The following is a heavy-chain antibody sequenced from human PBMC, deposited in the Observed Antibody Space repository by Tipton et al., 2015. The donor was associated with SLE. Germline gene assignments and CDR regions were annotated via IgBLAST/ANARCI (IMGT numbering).Heavy chain of an antibody. V-gene: IGHV4-59*08. CDR2: IYYSGST. J-gene: IGHJ5*02. Sequence: TLSLTCTVSGGSISSYYWSWIRQPPGKGLEWIGYIYYSGSTNYTPSLKSRVTISVDTSKNQFSLKLSSVTAADTAVYYCARGGWFDPWGQGTLVTVSS. D-gene: IGHD3-16*01. CDR3: ARGGWFDP. CDR1: GGSISSYY.